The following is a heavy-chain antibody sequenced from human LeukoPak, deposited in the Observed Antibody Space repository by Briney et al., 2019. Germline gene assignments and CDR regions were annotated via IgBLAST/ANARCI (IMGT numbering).Heavy chain of an antibody. Sequence: GGSLRLSCAASGFTFSSYSVNWVRQAPGKGLEWVSSISSSSSYIYYADSVKGRFTISRDNAKNSLYLQMNSLRAEDTAVYYCARVGIAVAGSFDYWGQGTLVTVSS. CDR3: ARVGIAVAGSFDY. D-gene: IGHD6-19*01. CDR1: GFTFSSYS. V-gene: IGHV3-21*01. CDR2: ISSSSSYI. J-gene: IGHJ4*02.